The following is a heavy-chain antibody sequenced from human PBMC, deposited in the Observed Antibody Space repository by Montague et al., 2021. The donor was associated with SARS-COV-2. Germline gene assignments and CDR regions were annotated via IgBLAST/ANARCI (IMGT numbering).Heavy chain of an antibody. D-gene: IGHD1-26*01. CDR1: GDSVSMNSAA. V-gene: IGHV6-1*01. Sequence: CAISGDSVSMNSAAWNWIRQPPSRGLEWQGRTYYMSKWYNDYAVTVKSRITINPDTSKNQISLQLNSVTPEDTAVYYCARTSASSDYWGQGTLVTVSS. CDR3: ARTSASSDY. CDR2: TYYMSKWYN. J-gene: IGHJ4*02.